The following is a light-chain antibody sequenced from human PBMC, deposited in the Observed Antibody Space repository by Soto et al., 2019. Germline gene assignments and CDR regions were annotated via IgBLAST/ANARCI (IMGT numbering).Light chain of an antibody. CDR2: DAS. V-gene: IGKV3-15*01. J-gene: IGKJ4*01. CDR3: QQYNNWPLT. Sequence: EILMTQSPSTLSVSPGEGATLSCGASHRVNTYLAWYQQRPGQAPRLLIYDASTSATGIPARFSGSGSGTEFTLTISSLQSEDFAVYYCQQYNNWPLTFGGGTKVDIK. CDR1: HRVNTY.